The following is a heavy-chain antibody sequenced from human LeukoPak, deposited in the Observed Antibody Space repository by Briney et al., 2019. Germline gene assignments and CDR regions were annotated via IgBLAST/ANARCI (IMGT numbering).Heavy chain of an antibody. CDR1: GGSISSSSHY. J-gene: IGHJ4*02. V-gene: IGHV4-39*02. CDR2: IYYSGST. Sequence: SETLSLTCSVSGGSISSSSHYWGWVRQPPGKGLESIGTIYYSGSTSYNPSLRSRVTISGDTSKNHFSLKLSSVTAADTAVYYCARVGARYCRGANCYFDSWGQGTLVTVSS. D-gene: IGHD2-15*01. CDR3: ARVGARYCRGANCYFDS.